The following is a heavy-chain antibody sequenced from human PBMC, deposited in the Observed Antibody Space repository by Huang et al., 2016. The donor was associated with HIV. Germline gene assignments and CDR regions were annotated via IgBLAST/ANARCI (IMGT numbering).Heavy chain of an antibody. D-gene: IGHD2-2*01. Sequence: QVQLVQSGAEVKKPGASVKVSCKASGYTFTSYGISWVRPAPGQGLEWMGWISAYNGNTNYAPKLQGRVTMTTDTSTSTAYMELRSLRSDDTSVYYCAILDNYIVGVPAAGDAFDIWGQGTMVTVSS. CDR3: AILDNYIVGVPAAGDAFDI. CDR2: ISAYNGNT. J-gene: IGHJ3*02. V-gene: IGHV1-18*01. CDR1: GYTFTSYG.